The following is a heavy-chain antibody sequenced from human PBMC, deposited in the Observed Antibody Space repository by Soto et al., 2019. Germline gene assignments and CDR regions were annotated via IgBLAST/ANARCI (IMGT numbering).Heavy chain of an antibody. V-gene: IGHV4-39*01. CDR3: ARHVRGAVTMNWFDP. CDR2: VEYGGST. CDR1: GGSIISSNFY. Sequence: QLQESGPGLVKPSETLSLTCTVSGGSIISSNFYWGWIRQPPGKGLEWIGSVEYGGSTYDNTSLKTRVSHSADTSKNQFSRKLTSVTAADTAIYYCARHVRGAVTMNWFDPWGHGTLVTVSS. J-gene: IGHJ5*02. D-gene: IGHD3-10*02.